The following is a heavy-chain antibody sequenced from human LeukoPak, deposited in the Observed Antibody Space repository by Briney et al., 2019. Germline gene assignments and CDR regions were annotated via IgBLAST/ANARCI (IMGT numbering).Heavy chain of an antibody. Sequence: SETLSLTCTVSGGSISGSSYYWGWIRQPPGKGLEWIGSIYYSGSTYYNPSLKSRVTISVDTSKNQFSLKLSSVTAADTAVYYCARGLGYCSGGTCYNYYYYMDVWGKGTTVTISS. V-gene: IGHV4-39*07. CDR3: ARGLGYCSGGTCYNYYYYMDV. D-gene: IGHD2-15*01. CDR2: IYYSGST. J-gene: IGHJ6*03. CDR1: GGSISGSSYY.